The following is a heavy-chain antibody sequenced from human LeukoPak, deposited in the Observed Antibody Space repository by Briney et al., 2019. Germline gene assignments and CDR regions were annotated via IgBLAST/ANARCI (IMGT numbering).Heavy chain of an antibody. CDR3: ARDRDYGLYSYYFDY. D-gene: IGHD4-17*01. J-gene: IGHJ4*02. V-gene: IGHV3-33*01. CDR1: GFTFSSYG. Sequence: GRSLRLSCAASGFTFSSYGMHWVRQAPGKGLEWVAVIWYDGSNKYYADSVKGRFTISRDNSKSTLYLQMNSLRAEDTAVYYCARDRDYGLYSYYFDYWGQGTLVTVSS. CDR2: IWYDGSNK.